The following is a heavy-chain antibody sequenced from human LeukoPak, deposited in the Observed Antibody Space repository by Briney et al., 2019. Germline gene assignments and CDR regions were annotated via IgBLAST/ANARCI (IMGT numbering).Heavy chain of an antibody. J-gene: IGHJ6*03. CDR1: GFTFSSYG. D-gene: IGHD6-19*01. CDR2: ISGSGGST. CDR3: AKELARQSAYYCYMDV. Sequence: GGSLRLSCAASGFTFSSYGMSWVRQAPGKGLEWVSAISGSGGSTYYADSVKGRFTISRDNSKNTLYLQMNSLRAEDTAVYYCAKELARQSAYYCYMDVWAKGTTVTVSS. V-gene: IGHV3-23*01.